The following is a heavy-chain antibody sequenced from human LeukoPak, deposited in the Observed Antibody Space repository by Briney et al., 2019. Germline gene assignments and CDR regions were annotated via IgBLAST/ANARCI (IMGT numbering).Heavy chain of an antibody. CDR3: ARVFRGAVTSNWFDP. V-gene: IGHV4-59*11. J-gene: IGHJ5*02. CDR1: GGSINGHY. D-gene: IGHD4-17*01. Sequence: NPSETLSLTCTVSGGSINGHYWTWIRLSPGKGLEWIGYISDSGSTSYNPSLKSRVIMSLEASKTEFSLRLNSVTAADTAVYYCARVFRGAVTSNWFDPWGQGTLVTVSS. CDR2: ISDSGST.